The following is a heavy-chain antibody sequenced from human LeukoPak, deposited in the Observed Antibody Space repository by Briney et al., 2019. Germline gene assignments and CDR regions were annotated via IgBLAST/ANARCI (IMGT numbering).Heavy chain of an antibody. CDR1: GYTFPSYD. CDR3: ARVLSWTTESYYYMDV. J-gene: IGHJ6*03. Sequence: GASVKVSCKPSGYTFPSYDMNWVRQATRQGLKWLGWMNPNSGNTGYTQNFQGRVTMTMNTSITTAYMELSSLRSEDTAVYYCARVLSWTTESYYYMDVWGKGTTVTVSS. D-gene: IGHD3/OR15-3a*01. CDR2: MNPNSGNT. V-gene: IGHV1-8*01.